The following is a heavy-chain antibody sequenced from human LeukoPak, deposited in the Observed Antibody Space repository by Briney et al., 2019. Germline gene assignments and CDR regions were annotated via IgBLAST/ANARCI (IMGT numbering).Heavy chain of an antibody. D-gene: IGHD2/OR15-2a*01. V-gene: IGHV1-46*01. CDR1: GYIFTSYY. Sequence: ASVKVSCKASGYIFTSYYMHWVRQAPGQGLEWMGIINPSDGSTIYAQTFQGRVTMTRDTSTSTVYMVLTSLTSDDTAVYYCARVPIGGAFDYWGQGTLVTVSS. J-gene: IGHJ4*02. CDR2: INPSDGST. CDR3: ARVPIGGAFDY.